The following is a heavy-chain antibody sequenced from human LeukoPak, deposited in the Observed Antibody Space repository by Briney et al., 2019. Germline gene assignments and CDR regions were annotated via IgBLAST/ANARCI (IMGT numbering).Heavy chain of an antibody. CDR1: GGTFSSYA. CDR3: ARVHSSGCYFAN. D-gene: IGHD3-22*01. J-gene: IGHJ4*02. CDR2: IIPIFGTA. Sequence: SVKVSCKASGGTFSSYAISWVRQAPGQGLEWMGGIIPIFGTANYAQKFQGRVTIAADKSTSTAYLELSSLRSEDTAVYYCARVHSSGCYFANWGQGTLVTVSS. V-gene: IGHV1-69*06.